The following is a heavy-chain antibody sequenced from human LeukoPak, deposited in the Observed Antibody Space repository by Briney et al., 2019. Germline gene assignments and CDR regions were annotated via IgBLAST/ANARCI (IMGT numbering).Heavy chain of an antibody. D-gene: IGHD3-10*01. J-gene: IGHJ4*02. Sequence: SETLSLTCTVSGGSISSYYWSGIRRPPGKGVEWSGYIYYSGSTIYNPSLESRVTISVDTSKNQFSLKLSSVTAADTAVYYCAGDQKGWFGELLPLDYWGQGTLVTVSS. CDR2: IYYSGST. CDR3: AGDQKGWFGELLPLDY. V-gene: IGHV4-59*12. CDR1: GGSISSYY.